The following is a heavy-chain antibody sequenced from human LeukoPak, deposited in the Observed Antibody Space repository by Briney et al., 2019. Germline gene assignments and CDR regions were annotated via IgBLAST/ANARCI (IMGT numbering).Heavy chain of an antibody. D-gene: IGHD6-19*01. CDR1: GFTFNNYA. J-gene: IGHJ5*02. CDR2: ISDSGTYT. Sequence: GGSLRLSCAASGFTFNNYAMSWVRQAPGKGLEWVSAISDSGTYTYYADSVKGRFTISRDNSKNTLYLQMNSLRAEDAAVYYCARQDPYSSGWYPWGQGTLVTVSS. CDR3: ARQDPYSSGWYP. V-gene: IGHV3-23*01.